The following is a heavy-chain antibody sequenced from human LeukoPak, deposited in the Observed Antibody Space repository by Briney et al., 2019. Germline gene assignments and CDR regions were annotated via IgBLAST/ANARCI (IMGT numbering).Heavy chain of an antibody. J-gene: IGHJ4*02. V-gene: IGHV3-21*04. CDR1: GFTFSSYS. CDR3: ASGGIYYGAAFDF. CDR2: ISSSSSYI. Sequence: GGSLRLSCAASGFTFSSYSMNWVRQAPGKGLEWVSSISSSSSYIYYADSVKGRFTISRDNAKNSLYLQMHSLSAEDTALYYCASGGIYYGAAFDFWGQGSLVTVSS. D-gene: IGHD1-26*01.